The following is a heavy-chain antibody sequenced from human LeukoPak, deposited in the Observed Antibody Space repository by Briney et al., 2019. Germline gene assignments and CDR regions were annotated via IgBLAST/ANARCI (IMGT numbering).Heavy chain of an antibody. V-gene: IGHV4-34*01. CDR1: GGSFSGYY. CDR2: INHSGST. CDR3: ALGPGYCSSTSCYNNKGRIDY. Sequence: SETLSLTCAVYGGSFSGYYWSWIRQPPGRGLEWIGEINHSGSTNYNPSLKSRVTISVDTSKNQFSLKLSSVTAADTAVYYCALGPGYCSSTSCYNNKGRIDYWGQGTLVTVSS. D-gene: IGHD2-2*02. J-gene: IGHJ4*02.